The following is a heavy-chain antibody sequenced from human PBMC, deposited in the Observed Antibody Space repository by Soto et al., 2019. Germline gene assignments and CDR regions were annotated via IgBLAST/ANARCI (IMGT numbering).Heavy chain of an antibody. J-gene: IGHJ6*02. CDR2: IYPEDSET. Sequence: PGESLKISCKGSGYSFTNYWIGWVRQMPGKDLEWIGIIYPEDSETRYSPSFQGLVTISVDKSISTAYLQWSSLKASDTAMYYCARTSAAGKNYNGMDVWGQGTTVTVSS. CDR1: GYSFTNYW. V-gene: IGHV5-51*01. D-gene: IGHD6-13*01. CDR3: ARTSAAGKNYNGMDV.